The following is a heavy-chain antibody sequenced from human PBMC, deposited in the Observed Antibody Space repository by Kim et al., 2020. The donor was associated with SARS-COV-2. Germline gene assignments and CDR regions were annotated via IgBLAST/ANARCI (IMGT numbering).Heavy chain of an antibody. Sequence: GGSLRLSCAASGFTFSNAWMSWVRQAPGKGLEWVGRIKSKTDGGTTDYAAPVKGRFTISRDDSKNTLYLQMNSLKTEDTAVYYCTTDSSAWIHPWGDQYYYYGMDVWGQGTTVTVSS. CDR2: IKSKTDGGTT. V-gene: IGHV3-15*01. CDR3: TTDSSAWIHPWGDQYYYYGMDV. D-gene: IGHD5-18*01. J-gene: IGHJ6*02. CDR1: GFTFSNAW.